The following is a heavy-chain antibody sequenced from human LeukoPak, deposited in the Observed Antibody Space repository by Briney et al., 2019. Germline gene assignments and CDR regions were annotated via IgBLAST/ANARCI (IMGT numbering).Heavy chain of an antibody. Sequence: PGGSLRLSCGVSGITLSNYGMSWVRQAPGKGLEWVAGLSGSAGGTNYADSVKGRFTISRDNSKNTLFLQMDRLRAEDTAVYFRAKRGVVVRVFLVGFHKEAYYFDSWGQGAQVTVSS. D-gene: IGHD3-16*02. CDR2: LSGSAGGT. CDR3: AKRGVVVRVFLVGFHKEAYYFDS. CDR1: GITLSNYG. V-gene: IGHV3-23*01. J-gene: IGHJ4*02.